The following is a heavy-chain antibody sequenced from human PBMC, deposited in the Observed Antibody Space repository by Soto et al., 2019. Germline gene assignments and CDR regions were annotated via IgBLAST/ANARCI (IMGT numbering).Heavy chain of an antibody. Sequence: PGGSLRLSCAGPGFTLSDHYIDWVRQAPGKCLEWVGRSRDKPQGYSTAYAASVKGRFTTSRDESKNSAYLQMNSLKTEDTAVYYCVRATYFSDSSGYTRCLDYWGQGXLVTVYS. CDR1: GFTLSDHY. CDR2: SRDKPQGYST. CDR3: VRATYFSDSSGYTRCLDY. V-gene: IGHV3-72*01. D-gene: IGHD3-22*01. J-gene: IGHJ4*02.